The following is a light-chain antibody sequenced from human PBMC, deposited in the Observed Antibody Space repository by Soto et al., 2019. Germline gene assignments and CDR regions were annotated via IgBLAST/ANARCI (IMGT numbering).Light chain of an antibody. Sequence: DIQMTQSPSSLSASVVDRVTITCRASQSISNYLNWYQQKPGKAPKLLIYAASTLESGVPSRFSGSGSGTEFTLTISSLQPDDFATYYCQQYDSFSVTFGQGTKVDI. CDR1: QSISNY. J-gene: IGKJ1*01. CDR3: QQYDSFSVT. V-gene: IGKV1-39*01. CDR2: AAS.